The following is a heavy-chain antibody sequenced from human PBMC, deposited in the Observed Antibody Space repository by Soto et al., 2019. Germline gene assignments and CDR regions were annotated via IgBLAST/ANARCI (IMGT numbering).Heavy chain of an antibody. CDR3: ARDRMYDFWSGYPLPPPV. D-gene: IGHD3-3*01. CDR1: GGSISSGDYY. J-gene: IGHJ6*02. CDR2: IYYSGST. Sequence: QVQLQESGPGLVKPSQTLSLTCTVSGGSISSGDYYWSWIRQPPGKGLEWIGYIYYSGSTYYNPSLKSRVTISVDTSKNQFSLKLSSVTAADTAVYYCARDRMYDFWSGYPLPPPVWGQGTTVTVSS. V-gene: IGHV4-30-4*01.